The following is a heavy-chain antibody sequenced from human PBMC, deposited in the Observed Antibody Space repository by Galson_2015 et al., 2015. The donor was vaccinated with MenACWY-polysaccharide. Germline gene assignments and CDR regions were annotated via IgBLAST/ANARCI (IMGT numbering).Heavy chain of an antibody. D-gene: IGHD2-2*01. CDR3: ARGYCDSTACYRIFDH. CDR1: GFTFSNYP. CDR2: IGGTSGNT. V-gene: IGHV3-23*01. Sequence: SLRLSCAASGFTFSNYPMYWVRQAPGKGLEWVSAIGGTSGNTYYADSVKGRFTISRDNSKDTLYLQMNSLRAADTAVYYCARGYCDSTACYRIFDHWGPGTLVTVSS. J-gene: IGHJ4*02.